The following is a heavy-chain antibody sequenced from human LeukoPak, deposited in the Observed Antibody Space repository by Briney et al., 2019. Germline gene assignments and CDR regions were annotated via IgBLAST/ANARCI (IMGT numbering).Heavy chain of an antibody. CDR3: ARDNGSGYDFGDH. V-gene: IGHV3-48*04. CDR2: ISSSSSTI. CDR1: GFTFSSYS. D-gene: IGHD5-12*01. J-gene: IGHJ4*02. Sequence: GGSLRLSCAASGFTFSSYSMNWVRQAPGKGLEWVSYISSSSSTIYYADSVKGRFTISRDNAKNSLYLQMNSLRAEDTAVYYCARDNGSGYDFGDHWGQGTLVTVSS.